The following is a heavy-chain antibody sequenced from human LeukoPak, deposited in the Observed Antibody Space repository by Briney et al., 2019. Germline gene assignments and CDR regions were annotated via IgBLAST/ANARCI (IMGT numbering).Heavy chain of an antibody. CDR1: GYTFTDYA. J-gene: IGHJ4*02. CDR3: ARGLPITMVRGVIKGHYFDY. Sequence: ASVKVSCKASGYTFTDYAMHWVRQAPGQGLEWMGIINPSGGSTSYAKKFQGRVTMTRDMSTSTVYMELSSLRSEDTAVYYCARGLPITMVRGVIKGHYFDYWGQGTLVTVSS. CDR2: INPSGGST. D-gene: IGHD3-10*01. V-gene: IGHV1-46*01.